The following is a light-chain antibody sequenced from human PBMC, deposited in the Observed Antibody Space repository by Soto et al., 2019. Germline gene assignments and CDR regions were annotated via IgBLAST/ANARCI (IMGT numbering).Light chain of an antibody. V-gene: IGLV2-14*01. CDR2: EVT. CDR3: SSYTNSGTFPYV. J-gene: IGLJ1*01. CDR1: SNDVGGYNY. Sequence: QSALTQPASVSGSPGQSITISCTGTSNDVGGYNYVSWYQQHPGKAPKLMIYEVTNRPSGVSNRFSGSKSGNTASLTISGLQAEDEADYYCSSYTNSGTFPYVFGTGTKLTVL.